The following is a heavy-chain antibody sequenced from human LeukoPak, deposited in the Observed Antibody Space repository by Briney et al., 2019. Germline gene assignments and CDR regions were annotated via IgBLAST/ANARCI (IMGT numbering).Heavy chain of an antibody. CDR1: GFTFSSYA. Sequence: PGGSLRLSCAASGFTFSSYAMHWVRQAPGKGLEWVAVISYDGSNKYYADSVKGRFTISRDNSKNTLYLQMNSLRAEDTAVYYCARQGRHCSSTSCHLGAFDIWGQGTMVTVSS. CDR2: ISYDGSNK. V-gene: IGHV3-30-3*01. J-gene: IGHJ3*02. D-gene: IGHD2-2*01. CDR3: ARQGRHCSSTSCHLGAFDI.